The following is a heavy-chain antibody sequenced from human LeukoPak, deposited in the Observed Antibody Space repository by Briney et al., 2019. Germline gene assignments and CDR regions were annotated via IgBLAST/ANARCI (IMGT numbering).Heavy chain of an antibody. V-gene: IGHV3-30-3*01. D-gene: IGHD6-13*01. Sequence: GGSLRLSCAASGFTFSSYAMHWVRQAPGKGLEWVAVISYDGSNKYYADSVKGRFTISRDNSKNTLYLQMNSLRAEDTAVYYCARGARQQLVLISDYWGQGTLVTVSS. CDR2: ISYDGSNK. CDR1: GFTFSSYA. J-gene: IGHJ4*02. CDR3: ARGARQQLVLISDY.